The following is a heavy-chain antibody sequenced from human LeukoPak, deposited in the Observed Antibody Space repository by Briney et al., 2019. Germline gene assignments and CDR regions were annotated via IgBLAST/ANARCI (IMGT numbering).Heavy chain of an antibody. CDR1: GFTFSNAW. CDR2: ISGSGGST. CDR3: AKSQDGGRLFHFDY. D-gene: IGHD1-26*01. J-gene: IGHJ4*02. Sequence: PGASLRLSCAASGFTFSNAWMSWVRQAPGKGLEWVSVISGSGGSTYSADSVKGRFTISRDNSKNTLYLQMNSLRAEDTAVYFCAKSQDGGRLFHFDYWGQGTLVTVSS. V-gene: IGHV3-23*01.